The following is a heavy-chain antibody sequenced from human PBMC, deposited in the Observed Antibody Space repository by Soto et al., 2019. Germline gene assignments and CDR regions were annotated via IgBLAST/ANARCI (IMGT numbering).Heavy chain of an antibody. Sequence: SETLSLACSVSDDSINSDKYYWGWIRQPPGKGLEWIGYIYYSGSTYYNPSLKSRVTISVDTSKNQFSLKLSSVTAADTAVYYCARGAHYSSPFRWFDPWGQGTLVTVSS. V-gene: IGHV4-31*03. D-gene: IGHD6-13*01. CDR3: ARGAHYSSPFRWFDP. CDR1: DDSINSDKYY. J-gene: IGHJ5*02. CDR2: IYYSGST.